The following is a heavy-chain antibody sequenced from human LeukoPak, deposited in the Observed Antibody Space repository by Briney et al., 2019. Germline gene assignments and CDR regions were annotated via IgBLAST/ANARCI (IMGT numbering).Heavy chain of an antibody. D-gene: IGHD1-26*01. J-gene: IGHJ4*02. CDR2: ISYDGSNK. V-gene: IGHV3-30*18. CDR3: VKGRTLRIVGATTDY. CDR1: GFTFSSYG. Sequence: GGSLRLSCAASGFTFSSYGMHWVRQAPGKGLGWVAVISYDGSNKYYADSVKGRFTISRDNSKNTLYLQMNSLRAEDTAVYYCVKGRTLRIVGATTDYWGQGTLVTVSS.